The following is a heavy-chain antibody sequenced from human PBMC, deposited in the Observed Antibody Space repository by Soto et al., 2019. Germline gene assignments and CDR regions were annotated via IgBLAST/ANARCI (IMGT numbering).Heavy chain of an antibody. V-gene: IGHV2-5*02. J-gene: IGHJ6*02. CDR3: AYLPWSGGSCYWFSFSGMDV. Sequence: QITLKESGPTLVKPTQTLTLTCTFSGFSLSTSGVGVAWIRQPPGKALEWLALIYWDDDKRYRPSLESRLTTTKDTSKNLVVLTMTNTDAVDTATYYWAYLPWSGGSCYWFSFSGMDVWGQGTTVTVSS. CDR2: IYWDDDK. CDR1: GFSLSTSGVG. D-gene: IGHD2-15*01.